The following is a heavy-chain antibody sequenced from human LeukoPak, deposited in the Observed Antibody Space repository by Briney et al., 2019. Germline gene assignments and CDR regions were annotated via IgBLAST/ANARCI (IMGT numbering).Heavy chain of an antibody. CDR3: ARRTTTVVTPGAFDI. J-gene: IGHJ3*02. CDR1: GGSISSGNYY. Sequence: PSETLSLICTVSGGSISSGNYYWGWIRQPPGKGLEWIGSIYYSGSTYYNPSLKSRVTISVDTSKNQFSLKLSSVTAADTAVYYCARRTTTVVTPGAFDIWGQGTMVTVSS. V-gene: IGHV4-39*01. D-gene: IGHD4-23*01. CDR2: IYYSGST.